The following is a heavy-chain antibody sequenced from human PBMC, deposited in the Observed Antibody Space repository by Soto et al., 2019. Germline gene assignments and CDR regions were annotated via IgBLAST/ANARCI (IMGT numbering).Heavy chain of an antibody. Sequence: GGSLRLSCAAAGFTFSSYAMHWIRQAQGKGLEYVSAISSNGGSTYYANSVKGRFTISRDNSKNTLYLQMGSLRAEDMAVYFCARSGAYTYYYHSTGYFFDYWGQGTLVSVSS. J-gene: IGHJ4*02. D-gene: IGHD3-22*01. CDR1: GFTFSSYA. CDR3: ARSGAYTYYYHSTGYFFDY. CDR2: ISSNGGST. V-gene: IGHV3-64*01.